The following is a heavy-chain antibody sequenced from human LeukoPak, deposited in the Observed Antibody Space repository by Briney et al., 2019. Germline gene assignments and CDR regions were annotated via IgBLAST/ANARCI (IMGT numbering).Heavy chain of an antibody. CDR3: ARDPEMTTGYMDV. CDR1: GFTFSSYS. V-gene: IGHV3-21*01. J-gene: IGHJ6*03. Sequence: PGGSLRLSCAASGFTFSSYSMNWVRQAPGKGLEWVSSISSSSSYIYYADSVKGRFTISGDNAKNSLYLQMNSLRAEDTAVYYCARDPEMTTGYMDVWGKGTTVTVSS. D-gene: IGHD4-11*01. CDR2: ISSSSSYI.